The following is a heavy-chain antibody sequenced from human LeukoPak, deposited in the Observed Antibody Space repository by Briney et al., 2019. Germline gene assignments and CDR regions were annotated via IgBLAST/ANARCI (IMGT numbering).Heavy chain of an antibody. CDR3: AREGYSSSWSAAGFDP. D-gene: IGHD6-13*01. V-gene: IGHV4-4*07. CDR2: IYASGST. CDR1: GGSISSYY. J-gene: IGHJ5*02. Sequence: SETLSLTCTVSGGSISSYYWSWIRQPAGKGLEWIGRIYASGSTNYNPSLKSRVTMSVETSKNQLSMKLSSVTAADTAVYYCAREGYSSSWSAAGFDPWGQGTLVTVSS.